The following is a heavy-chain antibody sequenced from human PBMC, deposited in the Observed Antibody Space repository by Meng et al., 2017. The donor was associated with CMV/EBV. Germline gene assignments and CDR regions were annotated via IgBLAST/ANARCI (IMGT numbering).Heavy chain of an antibody. CDR3: ARVVLGTGGFDY. Sequence: CPVSGGSVSSGSYYWSWIRQPPGKGLEWIGYIYYSGSTNYNPSLKSRVTISVDTSKNQFSLKLSSVTAADTAVYYCARVVLGTGGFDYWGQGTLVTVSS. V-gene: IGHV4-61*01. D-gene: IGHD7-27*01. CDR1: GGSVSSGSYY. CDR2: IYYSGST. J-gene: IGHJ4*02.